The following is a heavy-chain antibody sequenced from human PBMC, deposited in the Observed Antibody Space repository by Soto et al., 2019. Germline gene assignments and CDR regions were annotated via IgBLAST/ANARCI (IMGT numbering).Heavy chain of an antibody. V-gene: IGHV4-4*03. CDR3: ARWGRPIEDIVVVLAADAFDI. CDR1: GGTISSSNW. CDR2: IYHSGST. Sequence: APETLSLPCAVSGGTISSSNWWGWVRQPPGKGLEWIGEIYHSGSTNYNPSLKSRVTISVDKSKNQFSLKLSSVTAADTAVYYCARWGRPIEDIVVVLAADAFDIWCQGTIVTVS. J-gene: IGHJ3*02. D-gene: IGHD2-15*01.